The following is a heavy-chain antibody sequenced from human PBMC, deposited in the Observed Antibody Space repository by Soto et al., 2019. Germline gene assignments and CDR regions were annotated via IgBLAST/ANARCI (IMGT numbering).Heavy chain of an antibody. V-gene: IGHV3-30-3*01. CDR1: GFNFRSYA. D-gene: IGHD5-12*01. CDR3: ASATGASGSEFDT. Sequence: PGWSLTLSWAAWGFNFRSYAMHWVRQAPGKGLEWVAFISYDGSNKYYADSVKGRFTISRDNSKNTLYLQMNSLRAEDTAVYYCASATGASGSEFDTRAQRTLVPVSS. CDR2: ISYDGSNK. J-gene: IGHJ1*01.